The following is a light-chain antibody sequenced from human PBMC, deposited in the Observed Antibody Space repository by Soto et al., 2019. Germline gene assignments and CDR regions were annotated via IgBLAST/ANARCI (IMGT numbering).Light chain of an antibody. CDR3: QQYGSSPTT. CDR2: GAS. CDR1: QSVSSNY. V-gene: IGKV3-20*01. J-gene: IGKJ1*01. Sequence: EIVLTQSPGTLSLSPGERATLSCRASQSVSSNYLAWYQHKPGQAPRLLIYGASSRAPGIPDRFSGSGSGTDFTLTISRLEPEDFAVYYCQQYGSSPTTFGQGTKVEI.